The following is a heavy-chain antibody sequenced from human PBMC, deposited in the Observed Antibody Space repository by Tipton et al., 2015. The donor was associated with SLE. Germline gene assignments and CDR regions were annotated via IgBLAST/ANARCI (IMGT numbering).Heavy chain of an antibody. V-gene: IGHV4-31*03. CDR1: GGYISSGGYF. CDR3: ARDGVRKGWWFFDL. D-gene: IGHD3-16*01. Sequence: TLSLTCTVSGGYISSGGYFWNWIRQHPGKGLEWIGYSYYSGNTYYNPSLQGRVTISVDTSQNQFSLKLSSVTAADTALYYCARDGVRKGWWFFDLWGRGTLVTVSS. J-gene: IGHJ2*01. CDR2: SYYSGNT.